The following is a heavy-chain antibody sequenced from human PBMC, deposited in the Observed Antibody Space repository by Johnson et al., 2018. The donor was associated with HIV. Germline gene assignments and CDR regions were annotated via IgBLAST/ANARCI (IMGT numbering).Heavy chain of an antibody. V-gene: IGHV3-7*01. Sequence: MLLVESGGGFVQPGGSLRLSCAASGFTFSNYAMSWVRQAPGKGLEWVANIKQDGSEKYYVDSVKGRFTISRDNAKNSLYLQMNSLRAEDTAVYYCAREAGGGYDSDAFDIWGQGTMVTVSS. CDR2: IKQDGSEK. D-gene: IGHD5-12*01. CDR1: GFTFSNYA. J-gene: IGHJ3*02. CDR3: AREAGGGYDSDAFDI.